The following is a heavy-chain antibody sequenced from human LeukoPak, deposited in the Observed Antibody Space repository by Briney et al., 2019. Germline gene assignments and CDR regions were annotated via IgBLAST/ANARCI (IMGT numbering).Heavy chain of an antibody. V-gene: IGHV4-61*01. CDR1: GGSVSSGSYY. J-gene: IGHJ4*02. Sequence: SETLSLTCTVSGGSVSSGSYYWSWIRQPPGKGLEWIGYIYYSGSTNYNPSLKSRVTISVDTSKNQFSLKLSSVTAADTAVYYCARAKTWFGELSPELEDYWGQGTLVTVSS. D-gene: IGHD3-10*01. CDR2: IYYSGST. CDR3: ARAKTWFGELSPELEDY.